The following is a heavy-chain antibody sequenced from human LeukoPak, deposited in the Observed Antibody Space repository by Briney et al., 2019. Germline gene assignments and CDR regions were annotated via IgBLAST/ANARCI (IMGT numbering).Heavy chain of an antibody. D-gene: IGHD5-18*01. V-gene: IGHV3-48*01. CDR2: ISSSSSTI. J-gene: IGHJ4*02. Sequence: GRSLRLSCAASGFTFSSYSMNWVRQAPGKGLEWVSYISSSSSTIYYADSVKGRFTISRDNAKNSLYLQMNSLTAEDTAVYYCARDFYSRQFDYWGQGALVTVSS. CDR1: GFTFSSYS. CDR3: ARDFYSRQFDY.